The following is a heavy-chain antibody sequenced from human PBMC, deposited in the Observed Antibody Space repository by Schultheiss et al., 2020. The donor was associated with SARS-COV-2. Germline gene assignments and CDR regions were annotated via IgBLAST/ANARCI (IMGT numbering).Heavy chain of an antibody. CDR3: ARDYSAAAALDY. J-gene: IGHJ4*02. Sequence: GSLRLSCTVSGGSISSSSYYWGWIRQPPGKGLEWIGSIYYSGSTYYNPSLKSRVTISVDTSKNQFSLKLSSVTAADTAVYYCARDYSAAAALDYWGQGTLVTVSS. CDR2: IYYSGST. CDR1: GGSISSSSYY. D-gene: IGHD6-13*01. V-gene: IGHV4-39*02.